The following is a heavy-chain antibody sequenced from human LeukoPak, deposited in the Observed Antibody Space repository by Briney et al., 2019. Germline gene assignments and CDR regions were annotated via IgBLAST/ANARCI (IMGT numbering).Heavy chain of an antibody. CDR3: ATMVARGGYCSSSSCYGGFDI. J-gene: IGHJ3*02. CDR1: GYTFAGYY. CDR2: INPNSGGT. D-gene: IGHD2-2*03. V-gene: IGHV1-2*02. Sequence: ASVKVSCKASGYTFAGYYMHWVRQAPGQGIEWMGWINPNSGGTNYAQKFQGRVTMTRDTSISTSYMELSRLRSDDTAVYYCATMVARGGYCSSSSCYGGFDIWGQGTMVTVSS.